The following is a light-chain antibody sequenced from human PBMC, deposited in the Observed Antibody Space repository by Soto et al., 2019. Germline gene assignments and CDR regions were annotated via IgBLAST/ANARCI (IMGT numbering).Light chain of an antibody. V-gene: IGLV1-44*01. J-gene: IGLJ2*01. Sequence: QSVVTQPPSASGTPGQRVTIPCSGSNSNIGSNTVNWYQQLPGAAPKLLIYSNNQRPSGVPDRFSGSKSGTSASLAITGLHSEDEADYYCAGWDDSLNGVVFGGGTKLTVL. CDR1: NSNIGSNT. CDR2: SNN. CDR3: AGWDDSLNGVV.